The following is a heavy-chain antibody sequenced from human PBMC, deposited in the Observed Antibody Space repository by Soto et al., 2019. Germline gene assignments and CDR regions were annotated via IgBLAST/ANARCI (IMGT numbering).Heavy chain of an antibody. CDR2: IWYDGSNK. V-gene: IGHV3-33*01. J-gene: IGHJ3*02. CDR3: ARDGSRKSGSSEPDAFDI. Sequence: QVQLVESGGGVVQPGRSLRLSCAASGFTFSSYGMHWVRQAPGKGLEWVAVIWYDGSNKYYADSVKGRFTISRDNSKNSMYLQMNRMKAVDTAVYYVARDGSRKSGSSEPDAFDIWGQGTMVTVSS. CDR1: GFTFSSYG. D-gene: IGHD1-26*01.